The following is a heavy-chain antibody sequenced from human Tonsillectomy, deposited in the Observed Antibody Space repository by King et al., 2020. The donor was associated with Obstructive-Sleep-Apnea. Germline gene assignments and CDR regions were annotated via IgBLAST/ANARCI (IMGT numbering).Heavy chain of an antibody. D-gene: IGHD1-26*01. V-gene: IGHV3-30*02. CDR1: GFILSNYG. CDR3: ARGQESWASGFRWLGP. J-gene: IGHJ5*02. CDR2: IDPDGGGK. Sequence: VQLVESGGGVVQPGGSLGLSCATSGFILSNYGMHWVRQAPGKGLDWVAVIDPDGGGKFFAEAVRGRFTISRDNSNNMVYLQMNSLKPEDTAVYYCARGQESWASGFRWLGPWGQGTLVTVSS.